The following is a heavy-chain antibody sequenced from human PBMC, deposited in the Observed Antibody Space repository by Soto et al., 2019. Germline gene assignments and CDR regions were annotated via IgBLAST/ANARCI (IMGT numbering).Heavy chain of an antibody. J-gene: IGHJ3*02. CDR3: ARGSGRTVLRFLEWKKRAFDI. CDR1: GDSVSSNSAA. CDR2: TYYRSKWYN. D-gene: IGHD3-3*01. V-gene: IGHV6-1*01. Sequence: SQTPSLTCAISGDSVSSNSAAWNWIRQSPSRGLEWLGRTYYRSKWYNDYAVSVKSRITINPDTSKNQFSLQLNSVTPEDTAVYYCARGSGRTVLRFLEWKKRAFDIGGQETMVTVS.